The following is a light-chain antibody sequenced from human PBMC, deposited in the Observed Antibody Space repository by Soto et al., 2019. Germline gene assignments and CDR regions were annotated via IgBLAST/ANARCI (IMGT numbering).Light chain of an antibody. J-gene: IGKJ1*01. CDR2: DAS. Sequence: DIQVTQSPSNLSASVGDRVTITCRASQSISGWLAWYQQKPGKAPKLMIYDASSLESGVPSRFSGSGSGTEFTLTISSLQPDDFATYYCQQYNTYRTFGQGTKVDI. CDR1: QSISGW. V-gene: IGKV1-5*01. CDR3: QQYNTYRT.